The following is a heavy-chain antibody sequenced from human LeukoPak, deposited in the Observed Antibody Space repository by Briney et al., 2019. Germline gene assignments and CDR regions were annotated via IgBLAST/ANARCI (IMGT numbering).Heavy chain of an antibody. CDR2: VYYSGST. J-gene: IGHJ4*02. D-gene: IGHD5-18*01. Sequence: PSETLSLTCTVSGGSISSYYWSWIRQPPGKGLEWIGYVYYSGSTNYNPSLKSRVYISVDTSKNQLSLKLRSVTAADTAVYYCARYMSSTAQDYWGQGTLVTVSS. CDR3: ARYMSSTAQDY. V-gene: IGHV4-59*01. CDR1: GGSISSYY.